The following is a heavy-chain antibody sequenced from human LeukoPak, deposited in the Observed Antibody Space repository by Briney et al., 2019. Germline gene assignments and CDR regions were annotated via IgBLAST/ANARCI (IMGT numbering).Heavy chain of an antibody. Sequence: PGGSLRLSCAASGFTFNTYAMAWVRQAPGKGLEWVSSITGNGVGTYYADSVKGRFTISRDNSKSTLYLQMNSLRGDDTAVYHCARDSGSYLQPTDYWGQGTLATVSS. CDR1: GFTFNTYA. V-gene: IGHV3-23*01. CDR3: ARDSGSYLQPTDY. CDR2: ITGNGVGT. D-gene: IGHD1-26*01. J-gene: IGHJ4*02.